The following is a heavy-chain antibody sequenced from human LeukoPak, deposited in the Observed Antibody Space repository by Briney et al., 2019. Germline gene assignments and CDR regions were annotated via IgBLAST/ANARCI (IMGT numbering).Heavy chain of an antibody. J-gene: IGHJ4*02. D-gene: IGHD3-22*01. Sequence: GGSLRLSCAASGFTFNSYSMNWVRQAPGEGLEWVSYISGSSSTIYYADSVKGRFTISGDNAKNSLYLQMNSLRAEDTAVYYCTRDDSSGYYYRILGYWGQGTLVTVSS. CDR2: ISGSSSTI. V-gene: IGHV3-48*01. CDR1: GFTFNSYS. CDR3: TRDDSSGYYYRILGY.